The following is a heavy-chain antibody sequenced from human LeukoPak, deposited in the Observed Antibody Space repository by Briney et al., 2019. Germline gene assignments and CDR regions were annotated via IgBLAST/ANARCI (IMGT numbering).Heavy chain of an antibody. CDR2: IASDGSST. CDR3: ARGRPRGNDY. V-gene: IGHV3-74*01. J-gene: IGHJ4*02. Sequence: GGSLRLSCAASGFTFSSYWMNWVRQAPGKGLVWVSRIASDGSSTTYADSVKGRFSISRDNAKNTLYLQMNSLRVEDTAVYYCARGRPRGNDYWGQGTLVTISS. D-gene: IGHD4-23*01. CDR1: GFTFSSYW.